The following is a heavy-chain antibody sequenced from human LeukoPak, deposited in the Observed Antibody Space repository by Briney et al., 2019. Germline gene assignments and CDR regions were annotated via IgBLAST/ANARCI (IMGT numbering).Heavy chain of an antibody. Sequence: PGGSLRLSCPASGFTFSSYWMSWVRQAPGKGLEWVANIKQDGSEKYYVDSVKGRFTISIDNAKNSLYLQMNSLRAEDTAVYYCAREGESGYVWGSYRNFDYWGQGTLVTVSS. D-gene: IGHD3-16*02. J-gene: IGHJ4*02. CDR3: AREGESGYVWGSYRNFDY. CDR1: GFTFSSYW. V-gene: IGHV3-7*01. CDR2: IKQDGSEK.